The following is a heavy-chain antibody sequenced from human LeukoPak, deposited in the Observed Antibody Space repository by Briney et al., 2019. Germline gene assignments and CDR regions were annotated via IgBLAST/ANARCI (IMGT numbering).Heavy chain of an antibody. V-gene: IGHV3-15*01. CDR3: TAHYYGSGKY. CDR2: IKSKTDGGTT. J-gene: IGHJ4*02. D-gene: IGHD3-10*01. Sequence: GGSLRLSCAASGFTFSNAWMSWVRQAPGKGLEWVGRIKSKTDGGTTDYAAPVKGRFSISRDDSKNTLHLQMDSLKTEDTAVYYCTAHYYGSGKYWGQGSLVTVSS. CDR1: GFTFSNAW.